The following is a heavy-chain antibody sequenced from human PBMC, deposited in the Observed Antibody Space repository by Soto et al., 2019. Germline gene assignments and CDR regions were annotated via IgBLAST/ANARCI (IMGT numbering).Heavy chain of an antibody. J-gene: IGHJ3*01. V-gene: IGHV3-74*01. CDR2: IDKVGTDS. D-gene: IGHD2-21*01. CDR1: EFTFSGRS. Sequence: EVQLVESGGGLVQPGGSLRLSCAASEFTFSGRSVHWVRQAPGKGLVWVSGIDKVGTDSTYADSVKGRFTSSRDNAKNTVYLQMNSLRPEDTAMYYCARDLSPPGEFFYDAFDVWGQGTFVTVSS. CDR3: ARDLSPPGEFFYDAFDV.